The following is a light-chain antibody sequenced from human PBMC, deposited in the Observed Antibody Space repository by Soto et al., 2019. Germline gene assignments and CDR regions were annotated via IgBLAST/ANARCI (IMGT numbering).Light chain of an antibody. V-gene: IGKV1-39*01. CDR3: QQSYSTPPS. CDR1: QSINSY. J-gene: IGKJ5*01. CDR2: AAS. Sequence: DIQMTQSPSSLSASVGDRVTITCRASQSINSYLNWYQQKPGKPPKLLIYAASSLQSGVPSRFSGSGSGTEFTLTISSLQPEDFATYYCQQSYSTPPSFGQGTRLEIK.